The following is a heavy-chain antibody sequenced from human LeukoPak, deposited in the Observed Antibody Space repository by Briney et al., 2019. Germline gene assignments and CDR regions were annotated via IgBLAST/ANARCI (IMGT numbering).Heavy chain of an antibody. V-gene: IGHV4-59*12. CDR2: IYYSGST. Sequence: QASETLSLTCTVSGGSISSYYWSWIRQPPGKGLEWIGYIYYSGSTNYNPSLKSRVTLSVDTSKNQFSLKLSSVTAADTAVYYCARGPPPDFDYWGRGTLVTVSS. CDR3: ARGPPPDFDY. J-gene: IGHJ4*02. CDR1: GGSISSYY.